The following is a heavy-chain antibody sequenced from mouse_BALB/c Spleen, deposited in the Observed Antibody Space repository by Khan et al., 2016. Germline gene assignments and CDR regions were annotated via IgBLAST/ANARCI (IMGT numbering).Heavy chain of an antibody. V-gene: IGHV14-1*02. CDR1: GFTIKDYY. CDR3: ARSPYFFDY. J-gene: IGHJ2*01. CDR2: IDPENGNS. Sequence: VQLQQSGAALVRPGALVKLTCKASGFTIKDYYMHWVKQRPEQGLEWIGWIDPENGNSIYDPKFQGKASITADTSSNTAYLQVNSLTSADTAVYYCARSPYFFDYWGQGTTLTVSS.